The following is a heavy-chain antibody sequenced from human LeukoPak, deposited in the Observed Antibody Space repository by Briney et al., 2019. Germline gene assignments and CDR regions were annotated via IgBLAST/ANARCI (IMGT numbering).Heavy chain of an antibody. CDR2: IYYSGST. CDR1: GGSISSYY. J-gene: IGHJ4*02. Sequence: PSETLSLTCTVSGGSISSYYWSWIRQPPGKGLEWIGYIYYSGSTNYNPSLKSRVTISVDTSKNQFSLKLSSVTAADTAVYYCARAGLWFGELRGPQFDCWGQGTLVTVSS. V-gene: IGHV4-59*01. CDR3: ARAGLWFGELRGPQFDC. D-gene: IGHD3-10*01.